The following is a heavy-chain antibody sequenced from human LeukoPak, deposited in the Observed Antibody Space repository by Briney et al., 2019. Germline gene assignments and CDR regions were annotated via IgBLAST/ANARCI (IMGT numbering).Heavy chain of an antibody. J-gene: IGHJ4*02. D-gene: IGHD1-26*01. CDR2: IYSDGRT. CDR3: VRDLGGRSGH. CDR1: GFTVSSNY. V-gene: IGHV3-53*01. Sequence: GGSLRLSCAASGFTVSSNYMSWVRQAPGKGLEWVSVIYSDGRTYYADSVKGRFTISRDNSKNTLYLETNSLRAEDTAVYYCVRDLGGRSGHWGQGTLVTVSS.